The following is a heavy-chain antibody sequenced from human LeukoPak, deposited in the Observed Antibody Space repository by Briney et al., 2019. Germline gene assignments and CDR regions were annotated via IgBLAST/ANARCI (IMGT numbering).Heavy chain of an antibody. D-gene: IGHD6-19*01. J-gene: IGHJ4*02. CDR1: GFTFSSYE. V-gene: IGHV3-48*03. Sequence: PGGSLRLSCEGSGFTFSSYEMNWVRQAPGKGLEWVSYISSSGSTIYYADSVKGRFTISRDNAKNSLYLQMNSLRADDTAVYYCVRPSGIAVSGGTDYWGQGTLVTVSS. CDR3: VRPSGIAVSGGTDY. CDR2: ISSSGSTI.